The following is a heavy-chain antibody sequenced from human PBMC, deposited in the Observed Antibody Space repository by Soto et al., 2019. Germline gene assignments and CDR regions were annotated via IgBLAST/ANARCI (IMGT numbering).Heavy chain of an antibody. CDR2: IYYSGST. V-gene: IGHV4-31*03. CDR3: ARGLPHPTNSAIFGVVPLDY. D-gene: IGHD3-3*01. Sequence: QVQLQESGPGLVKPSQTLSLTCTVSGGSISSGGYYWSWIRQHPGKGLEWIGYIYYSGSTYYNPSLKSRVTISVDTSKNQFSLKLSSVTAAATAVYYCARGLPHPTNSAIFGVVPLDYWGQGTLVTVSS. J-gene: IGHJ4*02. CDR1: GGSISSGGYY.